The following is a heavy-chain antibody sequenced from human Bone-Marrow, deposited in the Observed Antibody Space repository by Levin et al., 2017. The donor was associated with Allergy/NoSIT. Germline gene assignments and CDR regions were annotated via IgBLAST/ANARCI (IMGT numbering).Heavy chain of an antibody. CDR3: TTVADLWSGYYNC. Sequence: SLLLSFSSSFFPFLNAWMSWVRQAPGKGLEWVGRIKSKTDGGTTDYAVPVKGRFTISRDDSKNTLYLQMNSLKTEDTAVYYCTTVADLWSGYYNCWGQGTLVTVSS. J-gene: IGHJ4*02. CDR1: FFPFLNAW. D-gene: IGHD3-3*01. V-gene: IGHV3-15*01. CDR2: IKSKTDGGTT.